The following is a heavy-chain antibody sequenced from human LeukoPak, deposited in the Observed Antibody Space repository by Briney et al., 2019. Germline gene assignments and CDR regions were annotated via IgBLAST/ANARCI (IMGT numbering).Heavy chain of an antibody. CDR2: IYYSGST. D-gene: IGHD3-22*01. J-gene: IGHJ4*02. V-gene: IGHV4-59*05. CDR1: GGSISSYY. Sequence: SETLSLTCTVSGGSISSYYWSWIRQPPGKGLEWIGSIYYSGSTYYNSSLKSRVTISVDTSKNQISLKLSSVTAADTAVYYCARLPVSGYYPTYFDYWGQGTLVTVSS. CDR3: ARLPVSGYYPTYFDY.